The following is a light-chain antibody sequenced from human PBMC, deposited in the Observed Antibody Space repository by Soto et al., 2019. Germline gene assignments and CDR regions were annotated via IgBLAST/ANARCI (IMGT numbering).Light chain of an antibody. V-gene: IGKV1-5*01. CDR2: AAS. Sequence: DIQMTQSPSTLSASVAYSLTITSRASQSISSWLAWYQQKPGKAPKLLIYAASTLQSGVPSRFSGSGSGTEFTLTISSLQPEDFATYYCQKLKSNLITFGKGKRLEIK. CDR3: QKLKSNLIT. J-gene: IGKJ5*01. CDR1: QSISSW.